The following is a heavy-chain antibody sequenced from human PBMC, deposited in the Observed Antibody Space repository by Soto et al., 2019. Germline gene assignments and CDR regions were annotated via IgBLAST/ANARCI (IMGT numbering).Heavy chain of an antibody. CDR1: GFTFSDYA. V-gene: IGHV3-23*01. J-gene: IGHJ2*01. Sequence: EVQLLESGGDLVQPGGSLRLSCAGSGFTFSDYAMSWVRQAPGKGLEWVSSLSGSLETKYYADSVKGRFTISRDESKNTLYLQMSGLRVEDTAVYYCAKEGGDVYWYFDLWGRGTLVTVSS. CDR2: LSGSLETK. D-gene: IGHD2-21*01. CDR3: AKEGGDVYWYFDL.